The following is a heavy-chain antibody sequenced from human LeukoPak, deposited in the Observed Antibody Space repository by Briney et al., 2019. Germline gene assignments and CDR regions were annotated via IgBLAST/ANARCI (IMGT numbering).Heavy chain of an antibody. D-gene: IGHD4-17*01. CDR2: ISSSGSTI. CDR1: GFTFSDYY. V-gene: IGHV3-11*01. J-gene: IGHJ4*02. Sequence: PGGSLRLSCAASGFTFSDYYMSWIRQAPGKGLEWVSYISSSGSTIYYADSVKGRFTISRDNSKNTLYLQMNSLRAEDTAVYYCAKDPMTTVTTVDSDWGQGTLVTVSS. CDR3: AKDPMTTVTTVDSD.